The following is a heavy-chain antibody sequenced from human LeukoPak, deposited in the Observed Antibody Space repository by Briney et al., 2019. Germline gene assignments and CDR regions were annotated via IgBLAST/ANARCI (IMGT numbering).Heavy chain of an antibody. Sequence: SVKVSCKASGGTFSSYAISWVRQAPGQGLEWMGGIIPIFGTANYAQKFQGRVTITADESTSTAYMELSSLRSEDTAVYYCARDLIAAAGTNWFDPWGQGTLVTVSS. CDR2: IIPIFGTA. D-gene: IGHD6-13*01. V-gene: IGHV1-69*13. CDR3: ARDLIAAAGTNWFDP. CDR1: GGTFSSYA. J-gene: IGHJ5*02.